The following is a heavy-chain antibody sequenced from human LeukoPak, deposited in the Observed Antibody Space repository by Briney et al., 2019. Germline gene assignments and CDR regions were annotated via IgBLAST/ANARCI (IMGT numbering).Heavy chain of an antibody. CDR1: GGSISSGDYY. CDR3: ARSTYYYDSSASPEFDY. J-gene: IGHJ4*02. V-gene: IGHV4-30-4*01. CDR2: IYYSGST. Sequence: NPSQTLSLTCTVSGGSISSGDYYWSWIRQPPGKGLEWIGYIYYSGSTYYNPSLKSRVTISVDTSKNQFSLKLSSVTAADTAVYYCARSTYYYDSSASPEFDYWGQGTLVTVSP. D-gene: IGHD3-22*01.